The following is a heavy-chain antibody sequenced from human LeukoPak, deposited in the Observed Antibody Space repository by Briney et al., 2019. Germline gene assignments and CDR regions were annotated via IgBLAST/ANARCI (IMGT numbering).Heavy chain of an antibody. CDR2: SNPKSGGI. D-gene: IGHD4-17*01. J-gene: IGHJ4*02. Sequence: ASVKVSCRASGYTFIDYCIHWVRQAPGQGLEWMGWSNPKSGGINYAREFEGRVSMTWDTSITTAYMDLGRLTSDDTAIYYCAIVGEALDYWGQGTLVTVSS. CDR3: AIVGEALDY. V-gene: IGHV1-2*02. CDR1: GYTFIDYC.